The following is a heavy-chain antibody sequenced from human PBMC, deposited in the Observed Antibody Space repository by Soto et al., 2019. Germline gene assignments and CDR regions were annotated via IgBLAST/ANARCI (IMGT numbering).Heavy chain of an antibody. V-gene: IGHV3-30*18. CDR2: ISYDGSTK. J-gene: IGHJ3*02. Sequence: LRLSCAASGFSFSTYGMHWVRQAPGKGLEWVAIISYDGSTKDYADSVKGRFTLSRDNSKNTLYLQMNSLRAEDTAVYYCAKGENYDYVWGSYDAFDIWGQGTLVTVSS. CDR1: GFSFSTYG. CDR3: AKGENYDYVWGSYDAFDI. D-gene: IGHD3-16*01.